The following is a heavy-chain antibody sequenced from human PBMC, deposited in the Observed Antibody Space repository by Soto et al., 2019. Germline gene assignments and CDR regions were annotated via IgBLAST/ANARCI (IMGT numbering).Heavy chain of an antibody. CDR2: IYPGDSDT. V-gene: IGHV5-51*01. Sequence: GESLKISCKGSGYSFTSNWIGWVCQMPGKGLEWMGIIYPGDSDTRYSPSFQGQVTISVDKSISTAYLQWSSLKASDTAMYYCARHYYYGSGSYYKPPYYYYYYMDVWGEGTTVTVSS. D-gene: IGHD3-10*01. J-gene: IGHJ6*03. CDR3: ARHYYYGSGSYYKPPYYYYYYMDV. CDR1: GYSFTSNW.